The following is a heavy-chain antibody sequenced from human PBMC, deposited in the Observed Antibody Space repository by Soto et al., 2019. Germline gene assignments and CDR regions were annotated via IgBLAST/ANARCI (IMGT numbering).Heavy chain of an antibody. D-gene: IGHD6-25*01. J-gene: IGHJ4*02. CDR2: IIPILGIA. Sequence: SVKVYCKVSGDTFSSYTIRWVRKDPGQGLEWMGRIIPILGIANYAQKFQGRVTITADKSTSTAYMELSSLRSEDTAVYYCARSIAAAGYYFAYWGQGTLVTVSS. V-gene: IGHV1-69*02. CDR3: ARSIAAAGYYFAY. CDR1: GDTFSSYT.